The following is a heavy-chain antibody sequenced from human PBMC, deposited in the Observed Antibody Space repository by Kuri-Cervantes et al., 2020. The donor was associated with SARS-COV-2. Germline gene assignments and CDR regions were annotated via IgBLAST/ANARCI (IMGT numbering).Heavy chain of an antibody. CDR1: GVTFRGSA. V-gene: IGHV3-73*01. J-gene: IGHJ6*02. CDR2: IRSKSSNYAT. D-gene: IGHD1-1*01. CDR3: TSNDPRRAYYYYGMDV. Sequence: GGSLRLSCAASGVTFRGSAMHWVRQASGKGLEWLGRIRSKSSNYATAYAASVKGRFTVSRDDSKSTAYLQMNSLKTEDTAVYYCTSNDPRRAYYYYGMDVWGQGTTVTVSS.